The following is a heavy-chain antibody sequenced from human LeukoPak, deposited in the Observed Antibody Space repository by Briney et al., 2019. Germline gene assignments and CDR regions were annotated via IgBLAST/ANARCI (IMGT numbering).Heavy chain of an antibody. V-gene: IGHV1-18*01. CDR3: ARVQVLIVPAAINY. CDR2: ISTYNGKT. Sequence: ASVQVSCRASGYTFTTYGITWVRQAPGQGLEWLGWISTYNGKTNYSQKFQGRVTMTTDTSTSTAYMELRTLRSDDTAVYFCARVQVLIVPAAINYWGQGTLVTVSS. CDR1: GYTFTTYG. D-gene: IGHD2-2*01. J-gene: IGHJ4*02.